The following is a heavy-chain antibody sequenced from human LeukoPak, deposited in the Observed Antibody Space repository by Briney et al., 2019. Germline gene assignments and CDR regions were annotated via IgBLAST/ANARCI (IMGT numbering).Heavy chain of an antibody. CDR3: ARSYGSGIAYYYYYYYMDV. Sequence: PSETLSLTCTVSGGSISSHYWSWMRQPPGKGLEWIGYIYYSGSTNYNPSLKSRVTISVDTSKNQFSLKLSSVTAADTAVYYCARSYGSGIAYYYYYYYMDVWGKGTTVTVSS. J-gene: IGHJ6*03. V-gene: IGHV4-59*11. CDR2: IYYSGST. D-gene: IGHD3-10*01. CDR1: GGSISSHY.